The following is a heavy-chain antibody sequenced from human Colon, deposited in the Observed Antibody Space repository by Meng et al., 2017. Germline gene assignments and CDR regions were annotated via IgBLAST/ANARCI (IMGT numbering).Heavy chain of an antibody. CDR3: AKEGGRLAGYFYY. CDR1: GFTFTGYG. CDR2: ISERGDYK. V-gene: IGHV3-23*01. D-gene: IGHD6-19*01. J-gene: IGHJ4*02. Sequence: GGSLRLSCAVSGFTFTGYGMSWVRQAPGKGLEWVSAISERGDYKYYTDSVKGRFAVSRDNSKNTLYLQMNGLRAEDTAVYYCAKEGGRLAGYFYYWGQGTLVTVSS.